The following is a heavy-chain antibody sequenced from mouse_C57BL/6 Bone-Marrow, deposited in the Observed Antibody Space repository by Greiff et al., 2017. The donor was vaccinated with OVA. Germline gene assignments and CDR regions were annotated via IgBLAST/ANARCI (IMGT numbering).Heavy chain of an antibody. D-gene: IGHD1-1*01. CDR1: GFSLTSYG. CDR2: LWSGGST. J-gene: IGHJ1*03. Sequence: VQLQESGPGLVQPSQSLSITCTVSGFSLTSYGVHWVRQSPGKGLEWLGVLWSGGSTDYNAAFISRLSISKVNSKSQVFFKMNSLQADDTAIYYCAIYYGSSYWYFDVWGTGTTVTVSS. V-gene: IGHV2-2*01. CDR3: AIYYGSSYWYFDV.